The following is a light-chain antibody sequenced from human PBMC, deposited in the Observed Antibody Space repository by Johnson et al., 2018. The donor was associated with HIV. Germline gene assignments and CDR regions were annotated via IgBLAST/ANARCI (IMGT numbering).Light chain of an antibody. CDR2: DNN. CDR3: GTWDSSLSAPRV. Sequence: QSVLTQPPSLSAAPGQKVTISCSGSSSNIGNNYVSWYQQFPGTAPKLLIYDNNKRPSGIPDRFSGSKSGTSATLDITGLQTGDEADYYCGTWDSSLSAPRVFGTGTKVTVL. J-gene: IGLJ1*01. CDR1: SSNIGNNY. V-gene: IGLV1-51*01.